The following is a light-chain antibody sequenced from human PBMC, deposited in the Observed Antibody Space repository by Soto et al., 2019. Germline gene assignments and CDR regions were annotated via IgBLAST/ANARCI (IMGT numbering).Light chain of an antibody. V-gene: IGLV3-1*01. J-gene: IGLJ2*01. Sequence: SYELTQPPSVSVSPGQTASISCSGDKLGDKYVCWYQQKPGQSPVLVIYQDNKRPSGIPERFSGSNSENTATLTISGTQAMDEADYYCQAGDSGVVFGGGTKLTVL. CDR3: QAGDSGVV. CDR2: QDN. CDR1: KLGDKY.